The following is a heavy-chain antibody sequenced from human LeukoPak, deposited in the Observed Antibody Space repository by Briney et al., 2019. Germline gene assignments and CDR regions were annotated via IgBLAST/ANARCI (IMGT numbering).Heavy chain of an antibody. CDR1: GFTFSSYG. D-gene: IGHD3-3*01. CDR3: AKDGTIFGVTYLDS. Sequence: GGSLRLSCAASGFTFSSYGMHWVRQAPGKGLEWVAFISYDGRNQYFADSVKGRFTISRDISKKTLHLQMNSLRTEDTAVYYCAKDGTIFGVTYLDSWGQGTLVTVSS. V-gene: IGHV3-30*02. J-gene: IGHJ4*02. CDR2: ISYDGRNQ.